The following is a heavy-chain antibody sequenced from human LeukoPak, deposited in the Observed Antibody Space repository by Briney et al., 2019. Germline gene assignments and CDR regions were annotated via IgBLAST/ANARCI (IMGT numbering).Heavy chain of an antibody. CDR2: ITFHGRDT. CDR1: GLTFGSSD. Sequence: GGSLRLSCSVSGLTFGSSDMHWVRQAPGKALEYVSAITFHGRDTYYADSVNGRFTISRDNSKDTLYLQMSNLRPEDTAIYYCVKVGISTYDHWGQGTLVTVSS. D-gene: IGHD2/OR15-2a*01. J-gene: IGHJ4*02. V-gene: IGHV3-64D*06. CDR3: VKVGISTYDH.